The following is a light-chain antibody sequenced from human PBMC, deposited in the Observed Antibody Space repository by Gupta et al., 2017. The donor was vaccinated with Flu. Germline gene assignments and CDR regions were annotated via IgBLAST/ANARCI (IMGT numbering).Light chain of an antibody. CDR3: SSFTTSNTYV. CDR2: KVS. J-gene: IGLJ1*01. V-gene: IGLV2-14*01. Sequence: QSALTPPASVSGSPGQSITISCTGTSSDVGGYNYVSLYQQRPGKAPKLMIYKVSTRPSGVSNRSSGSKSGNTASLTISGLQAEDEADYHCSSFTTSNTYVFGTGTTVTVL. CDR1: SSDVGGYNY.